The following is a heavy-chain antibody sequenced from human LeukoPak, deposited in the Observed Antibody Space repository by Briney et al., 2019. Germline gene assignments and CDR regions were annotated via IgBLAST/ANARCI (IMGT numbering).Heavy chain of an antibody. CDR1: GFTFSSYG. V-gene: IGHV3-30*18. CDR2: ISYDGSNK. J-gene: IGHJ4*02. Sequence: PGGSLRLSCAASGFTFSSYGMHWVRQAPGKGLEWVAVISYDGSNKYYADSVKGRFTISRDNSKNTLYLQMNSLRAEDTAVYHCAKDGEGDPFDYWGQGTLVTVSS. D-gene: IGHD2-21*02. CDR3: AKDGEGDPFDY.